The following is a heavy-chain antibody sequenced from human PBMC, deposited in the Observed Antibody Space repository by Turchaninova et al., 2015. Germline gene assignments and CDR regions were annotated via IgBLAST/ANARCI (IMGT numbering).Heavy chain of an antibody. V-gene: IGHV4-59*12. Sequence: QVQLQESGPGLVKPSETLSPPCRVSGGSINSYYWSWIRHSPGKGLEWIGYIYYSGNTNYNPSLESRVTMSVDTSKNQFSLKVRFVTAADTAVYYCARRGGSYSRYYMDVWGKGTTVTVSS. CDR2: IYYSGNT. D-gene: IGHD1-26*01. J-gene: IGHJ6*03. CDR3: ARRGGSYSRYYMDV. CDR1: GGSINSYY.